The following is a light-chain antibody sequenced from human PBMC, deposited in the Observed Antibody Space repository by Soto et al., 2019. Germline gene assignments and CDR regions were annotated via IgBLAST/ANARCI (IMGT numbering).Light chain of an antibody. Sequence: DIQMTQSPSSLSASVGDRVTITCRANQDISYYLAWYQQKQGKVPKLLIYAASTLQSGVPSRFSGSGSGTDFTLTISSLQPEDVATYYCQKYNSAPLTFGGGTKV. CDR2: AAS. CDR3: QKYNSAPLT. CDR1: QDISYY. J-gene: IGKJ4*01. V-gene: IGKV1-27*01.